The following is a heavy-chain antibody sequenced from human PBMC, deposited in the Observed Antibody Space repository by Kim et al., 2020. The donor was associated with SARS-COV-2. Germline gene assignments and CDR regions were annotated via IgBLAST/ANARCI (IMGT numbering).Heavy chain of an antibody. J-gene: IGHJ4*02. V-gene: IGHV5-51*01. Sequence: PSFQGQVTISADKSISTAYLQWSSLKASDTAMYYCARLKSDQLWFGLFDYWGQGTLVTVSS. CDR3: ARLKSDQLWFGLFDY. D-gene: IGHD5-18*01.